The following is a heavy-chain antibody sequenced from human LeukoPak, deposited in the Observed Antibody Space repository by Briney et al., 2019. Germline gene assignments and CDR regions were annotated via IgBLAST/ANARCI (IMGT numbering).Heavy chain of an antibody. D-gene: IGHD3-10*01. J-gene: IGHJ5*02. CDR2: IYTGGST. CDR1: GFTVSTNY. V-gene: IGHV3-66*01. CDR3: AKDRAYYYGSGLFDP. Sequence: GGSLRLSCAASGFTVSTNYMSWVRQAPGKGLEWVPVIYTGGSTYYADSVKGRFTISRDKSKNTLYLQMNSLRTEDTAVYYCAKDRAYYYGSGLFDPWGQGTLVTVSS.